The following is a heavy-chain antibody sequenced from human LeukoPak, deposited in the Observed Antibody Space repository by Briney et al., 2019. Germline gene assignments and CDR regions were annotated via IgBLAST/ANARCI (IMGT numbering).Heavy chain of an antibody. Sequence: PGGSLRLSCAASGFTFSSYAMSWVRQAPGKGLEWVSAISGSGGSTYYADSVKGRSTISRDNSKNTLYLQMNSLRAEDTAAYYCAKDLGVTGYYYYYMDVWGKGTTVTVSS. D-gene: IGHD4-11*01. CDR1: GFTFSSYA. V-gene: IGHV3-23*01. J-gene: IGHJ6*03. CDR3: AKDLGVTGYYYYYMDV. CDR2: ISGSGGST.